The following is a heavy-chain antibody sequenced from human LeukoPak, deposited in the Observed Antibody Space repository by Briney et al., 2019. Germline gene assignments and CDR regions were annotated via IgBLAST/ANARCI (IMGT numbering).Heavy chain of an antibody. CDR1: GGSVSSYY. J-gene: IGHJ5*02. Sequence: SETLSLTCTVSGGSVSSYYWSWIRQPPGKGLEWIGYVSYSGSTNYNPSLKSRVTISVDTSKNQFSLKLSSVTAADTAVYYCAREPDSSGWYFDPWGQGTLVTVSS. V-gene: IGHV4-59*02. CDR2: VSYSGST. CDR3: AREPDSSGWYFDP. D-gene: IGHD6-19*01.